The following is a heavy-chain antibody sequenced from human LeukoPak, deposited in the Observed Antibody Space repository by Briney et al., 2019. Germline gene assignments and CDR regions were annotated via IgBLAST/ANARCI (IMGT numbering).Heavy chain of an antibody. CDR1: GYTFTGYC. V-gene: IGHV1-2*02. J-gene: IGHJ5*02. CDR3: ARGSRQLVRSVWFDP. Sequence: ASVKVSCKASGYTFTGYCMHWVRQAPGQGLEWMGWINPKSGGTNYAQKFQGRATMTRDMSTSTVYMELSSLRSEDTAVYYCARGSRQLVRSVWFDPWGQGTLVTVSS. CDR2: INPKSGGT. D-gene: IGHD6-13*01.